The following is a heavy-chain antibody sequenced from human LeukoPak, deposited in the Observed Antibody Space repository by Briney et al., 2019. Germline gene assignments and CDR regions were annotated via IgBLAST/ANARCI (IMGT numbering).Heavy chain of an antibody. CDR2: INSDGSST. V-gene: IGHV3-74*01. J-gene: IGHJ6*03. D-gene: IGHD3/OR15-3a*01. Sequence: GGSLRLSCAASGFTFSSYWMHWVRQAPGKGLVWVSRINSDGSSTSYADSVKGRFTISRDNAKNTLYLQMNSLRAEDTAVYYCASGTERSYYYYYYMDVWGKGTTVTVSS. CDR3: ASGTERSYYYYYYMDV. CDR1: GFTFSSYW.